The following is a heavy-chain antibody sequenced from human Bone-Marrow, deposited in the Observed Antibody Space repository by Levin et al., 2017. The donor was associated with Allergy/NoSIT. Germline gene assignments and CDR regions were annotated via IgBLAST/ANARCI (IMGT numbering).Heavy chain of an antibody. CDR1: GYSFTNYW. Sequence: HGESLKISCKGSGYSFTNYWIAWVRQMPGKGLEWMGIIYPADSDTRYSPSFQGLVTISADNSISTAYLQWSTLKASDTAMYYCARKANTLPGTFEDYWGQGTLVTVSS. D-gene: IGHD2/OR15-2a*01. J-gene: IGHJ4*02. CDR2: IYPADSDT. CDR3: ARKANTLPGTFEDY. V-gene: IGHV5-51*01.